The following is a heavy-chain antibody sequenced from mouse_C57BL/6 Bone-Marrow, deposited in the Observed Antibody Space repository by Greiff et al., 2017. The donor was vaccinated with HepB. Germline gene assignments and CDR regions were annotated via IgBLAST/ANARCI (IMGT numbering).Heavy chain of an antibody. CDR2: ISNLAYSS. Sequence: EVMLVESGGGLVQPGGSLKLSCAASGFTFSDYGMAWVRQAPRKGPEWVAFISNLAYSSYYADTVTGRFTISRENAKNTLDLEMSSRRSEDTAMYYCASYYSNSGWFAYWGQGTLVTVSA. J-gene: IGHJ3*01. CDR3: ASYYSNSGWFAY. D-gene: IGHD2-5*01. CDR1: GFTFSDYG. V-gene: IGHV5-15*04.